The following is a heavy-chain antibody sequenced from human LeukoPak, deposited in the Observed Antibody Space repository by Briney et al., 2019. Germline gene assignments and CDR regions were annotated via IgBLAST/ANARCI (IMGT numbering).Heavy chain of an antibody. J-gene: IGHJ3*02. CDR2: LYGSGSA. CDR3: ARLIPSSGENDAFDI. D-gene: IGHD6-19*01. Sequence: SQTLSLTCTVSGDSISSGAYYWSWIRQPPGKGLEWIGYLYGSGSASYNPSLKSRVTISVDRSNNQFSLKMSSVTAADTAVYYCARLIPSSGENDAFDIWGQGTMVTVSS. CDR1: GDSISSGAYY. V-gene: IGHV4-30-2*01.